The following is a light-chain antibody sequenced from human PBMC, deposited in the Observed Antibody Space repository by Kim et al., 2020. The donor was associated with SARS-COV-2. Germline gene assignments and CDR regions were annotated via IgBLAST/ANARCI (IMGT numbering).Light chain of an antibody. V-gene: IGLV1-51*01. CDR1: SSNIGSNY. Sequence: GQKFTISCSGSSSNIGSNYVSWYQQLPGTAPKLLIYDNNKRPSGIPDRFSGSKSGTSATLGITGLQTGDEADYYCGTWDSSLSAWVFGGGTQLTVL. J-gene: IGLJ3*02. CDR3: GTWDSSLSAWV. CDR2: DNN.